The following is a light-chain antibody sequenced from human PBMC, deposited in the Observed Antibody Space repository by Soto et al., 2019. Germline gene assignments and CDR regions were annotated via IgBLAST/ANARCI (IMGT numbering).Light chain of an antibody. CDR3: QHSYNGPFI. CDR1: QGITSY. Sequence: IQLTQAPSSLCASVGDRVTSTCRASQGITSYLAWYQQRPGKAPGLLIYSASTLQTGVPSRFSGSGAGTDFTLTISSLQPEDFATYYSQHSYNGPFIFGPGTKVEIK. CDR2: SAS. J-gene: IGKJ3*01. V-gene: IGKV1-39*01.